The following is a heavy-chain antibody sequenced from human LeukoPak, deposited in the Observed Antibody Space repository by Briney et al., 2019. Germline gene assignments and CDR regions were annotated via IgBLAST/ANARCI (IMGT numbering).Heavy chain of an antibody. CDR3: ARGYSGYEFGY. D-gene: IGHD5-12*01. Sequence: GGSLRLSCAASGFTFSTSWMNWVRQAPGKGLEWVANIKEDGSEEYYVDSVKGRFTISRDNARKSLYLQMNSLRIEDTAVYYCARGYSGYEFGYWGQGTLVTVSS. CDR2: IKEDGSEE. V-gene: IGHV3-7*04. CDR1: GFTFSTSW. J-gene: IGHJ4*02.